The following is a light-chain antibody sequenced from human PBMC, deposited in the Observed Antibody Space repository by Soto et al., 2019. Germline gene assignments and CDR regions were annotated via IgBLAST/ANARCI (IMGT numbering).Light chain of an antibody. J-gene: IGLJ1*01. CDR2: DVS. V-gene: IGLV2-14*01. CDR3: SSYTSSSTLYV. CDR1: SSDVGGYNY. Sequence: QSALTQPASVSGSPGQSITISCTGTSSDVGGYNYVSRYQQHPGKAPKIVIYDVSNRPSGVSNRFSGSKSGDTASLTISGLQAEDEADYYCSSYTSSSTLYVFGTGTKLTVL.